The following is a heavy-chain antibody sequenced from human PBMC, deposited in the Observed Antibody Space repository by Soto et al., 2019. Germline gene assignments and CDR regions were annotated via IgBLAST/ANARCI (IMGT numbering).Heavy chain of an antibody. Sequence: QVQLVQSGAEVKKPGSSVKVSCKASGGTFSSYAISWVLQAPGQGLEWMGGLIPICGTANYAQKCQGRVTSTADETTSTAYMELSSLRSEDTAVYYCGRGGRGSSSLWGQGTLVTVSS. CDR3: GRGGRGSSSL. CDR1: GGTFSSYA. CDR2: LIPICGTA. J-gene: IGHJ4*02. V-gene: IGHV1-69*12. D-gene: IGHD6-6*01.